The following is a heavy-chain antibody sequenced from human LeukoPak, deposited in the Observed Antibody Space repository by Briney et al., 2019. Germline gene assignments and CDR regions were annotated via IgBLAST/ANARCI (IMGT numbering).Heavy chain of an antibody. CDR3: ARGPSWRAFDI. CDR1: GGSFSGYY. CDR2: INHSGST. V-gene: IGHV4-34*01. D-gene: IGHD3-3*01. J-gene: IGHJ3*02. Sequence: PSETLSLTCAVYGGSFSGYYWSWIRQPPGKGLEWIGEINHSGSTNYNPSLKSRVTISVDTSKNRFSLKLSSVTAADTAVYYCARGPSWRAFDIWGQGTMVTVSS.